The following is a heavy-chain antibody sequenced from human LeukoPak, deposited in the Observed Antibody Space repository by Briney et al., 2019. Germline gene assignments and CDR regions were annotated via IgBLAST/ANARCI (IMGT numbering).Heavy chain of an antibody. D-gene: IGHD2-21*01. Sequence: TLSLTCTVSGGSISSGDYYWSWIRQPPGKGLEWIGYIYYSGSTYYNPSLKSRVTISVDTSKNQFSLRLSSVTAADTAVYYCARTLAYCGGDCYLGYWGQGTLVTVSS. V-gene: IGHV4-30-4*08. CDR2: IYYSGST. CDR3: ARTLAYCGGDCYLGY. J-gene: IGHJ4*02. CDR1: GGSISSGDYY.